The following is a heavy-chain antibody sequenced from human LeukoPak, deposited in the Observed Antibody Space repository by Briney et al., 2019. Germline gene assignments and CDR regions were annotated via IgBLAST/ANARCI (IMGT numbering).Heavy chain of an antibody. J-gene: IGHJ4*02. CDR3: ARAIESGSSFFDY. Sequence: PSQTLSLTCAVSGGSISSGGYSWSWIRQPPGKGLEWIGYIYHSGSTYYNPSLKSRVTISVDRSKNQFSLKLSSVTAADTAVYYCARAIESGSSFFDYWGQGTLVTVSS. CDR1: GGSISSGGYS. D-gene: IGHD1-26*01. V-gene: IGHV4-30-2*01. CDR2: IYHSGST.